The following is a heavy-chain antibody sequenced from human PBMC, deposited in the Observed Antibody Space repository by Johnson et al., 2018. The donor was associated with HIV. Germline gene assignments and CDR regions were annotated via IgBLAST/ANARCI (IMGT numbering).Heavy chain of an antibody. CDR1: GFTFSDYY. D-gene: IGHD3-22*01. CDR3: ATITRSYYFDSSGYLYDAFVL. CDR2: ISSSSSNK. V-gene: IGHV3-11*01. Sequence: SGFTFSDYYMSWVRQAPGKGLEWVSYISSSSSNKHYADSVKGRFTISRDNAKNSLYLQMNSLKTEDTALYYCATITRSYYFDSSGYLYDAFVLWGQGTVVTVSS. J-gene: IGHJ3*01.